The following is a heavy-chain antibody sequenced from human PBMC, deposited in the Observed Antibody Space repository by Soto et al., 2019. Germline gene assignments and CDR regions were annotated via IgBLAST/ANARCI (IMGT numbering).Heavy chain of an antibody. CDR1: GFTFSSYG. V-gene: IGHV3-30*18. CDR2: ISNDGNYD. J-gene: IGHJ4*02. Sequence: VQLAESGGGVVQPGRSLRLSCVASGFTFSSYGMSWVRQAPGKGLEWVAVISNDGNYDFYADSVKGRFTISRDNSKNTLLLQMNNPKPEDTALYFCVKGRGANCRDPTCYLFDSWGQGERVTDS. D-gene: IGHD2-15*01. CDR3: VKGRGANCRDPTCYLFDS.